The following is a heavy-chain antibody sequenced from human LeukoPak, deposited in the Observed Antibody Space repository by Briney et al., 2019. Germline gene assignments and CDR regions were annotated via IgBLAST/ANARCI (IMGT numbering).Heavy chain of an antibody. J-gene: IGHJ5*02. V-gene: IGHV4-39*01. CDR2: ISYSGST. Sequence: SETLSLTCTVSGGSISSSSYYWGWIRQPPGKGPEWIGSISYSGSTYYNPSLKSRVTISIDTSKNQFSLKLSSVTAADTAVYYCARHRLDYGAPFDPWGQGTLVTVSS. CDR1: GGSISSSSYY. D-gene: IGHD4/OR15-4a*01. CDR3: ARHRLDYGAPFDP.